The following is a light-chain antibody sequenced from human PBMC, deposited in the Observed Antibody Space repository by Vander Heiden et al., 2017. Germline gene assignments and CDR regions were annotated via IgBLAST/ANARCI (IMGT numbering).Light chain of an antibody. CDR2: DNN. CDR1: SSNIGNNY. Sequence: QSVLTQPPSVSAAPGQKVTISCSGSSSNIGNNYVSWYQQLPGTAPKLLIYDNNKRPSGIPDRFSGSKSGTSATLGITGLQTGDEADYYRGTWDSSLSAGRVFGGGTKLTVL. V-gene: IGLV1-51*01. J-gene: IGLJ2*01. CDR3: GTWDSSLSAGRV.